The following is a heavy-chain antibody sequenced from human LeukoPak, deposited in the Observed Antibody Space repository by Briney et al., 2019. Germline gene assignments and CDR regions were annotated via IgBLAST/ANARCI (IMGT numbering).Heavy chain of an antibody. V-gene: IGHV1-2*02. J-gene: IGHJ4*02. CDR1: GYTFTGYY. Sequence: GASVKVSCKASGYTFTGYYMHWVRQAPGQGLEWMGWINPNSGGTNYAQKFQGRVTMTRDTSISTAYMELSRLRSDDTAVYYCARVSTEYYDILTGYYLVDYWGQGTLVTVSS. D-gene: IGHD3-9*01. CDR3: ARVSTEYYDILTGYYLVDY. CDR2: INPNSGGT.